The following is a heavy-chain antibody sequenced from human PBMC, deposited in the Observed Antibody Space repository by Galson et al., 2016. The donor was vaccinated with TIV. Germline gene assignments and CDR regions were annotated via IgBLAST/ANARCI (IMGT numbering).Heavy chain of an antibody. CDR3: AKDWWVTYTDRPYFEY. V-gene: IGHV4-4*07. CDR2: MYTSVKT. J-gene: IGHJ4*02. CDR1: GASMSENY. Sequence: TLSLTCTVSGASMSENYWSWIRQPAGKGLEWIGRMYTSVKTDYNPSLESRVTLSADTSKNQFSLRLWSVTAADTAVYFCAKDWWVTYTDRPYFEYWGQGILVTVSS. D-gene: IGHD2-15*01.